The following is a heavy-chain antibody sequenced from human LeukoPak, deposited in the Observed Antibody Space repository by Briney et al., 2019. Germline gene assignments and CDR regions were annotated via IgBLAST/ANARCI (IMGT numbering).Heavy chain of an antibody. V-gene: IGHV3-73*01. Sequence: GGSLRLSCAASGIGFQGSAVHWVRQSSGRGLEWIGCMRDRNKNYATLYGASVRGRFTISRDDSVNTATLQMNSLETEDTAVYFCIRHVEYVTPDSWGQGTLVTVSS. CDR1: GIGFQGSA. J-gene: IGHJ4*02. CDR3: IRHVEYVTPDS. CDR2: MRDRNKNYAT. D-gene: IGHD2-21*02.